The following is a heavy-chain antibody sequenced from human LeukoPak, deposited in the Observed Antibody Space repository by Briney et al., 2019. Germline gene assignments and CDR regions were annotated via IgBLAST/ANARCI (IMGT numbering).Heavy chain of an antibody. CDR2: INHSGST. CDR1: GGSFSGYY. D-gene: IGHD3-10*01. CDR3: ARISKRLLWFGELYYDY. J-gene: IGHJ4*02. V-gene: IGHV4-34*01. Sequence: SETLSLTCAVYGGSFSGYYWSWIRQPPGKGLEWIGEINHSGSTNYNPSLKSRVTISVDTSKNQFSLKLSSVTAADTAVYYCARISKRLLWFGELYYDYWGQGTLVTVSS.